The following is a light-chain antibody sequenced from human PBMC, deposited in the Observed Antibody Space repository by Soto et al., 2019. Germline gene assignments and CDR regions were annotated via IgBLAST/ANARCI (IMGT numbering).Light chain of an antibody. CDR3: QNSYSAPLT. CDR2: AAV. J-gene: IGKJ4*01. Sequence: DIQMTQSPSSLSPSVGDRVTITCRASQGISSSLAWYQQRPGKVPKLLIYAAVTLQSGVPSRFSGSGSGTDFTLTISSLQPEDVASYYCQNSYSAPLTFGGGTKVEIK. CDR1: QGISSS. V-gene: IGKV1-27*01.